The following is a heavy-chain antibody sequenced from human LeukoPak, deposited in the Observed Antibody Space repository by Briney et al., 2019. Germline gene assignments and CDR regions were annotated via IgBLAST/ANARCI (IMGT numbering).Heavy chain of an antibody. CDR3: ARAGVSGYYDILTGYRPDAFDI. D-gene: IGHD3-9*01. CDR2: IYHSGST. V-gene: IGHV4-4*02. CDR1: GGSISSSNW. Sequence: SETLSLTCAVSGGSISSSNWWSWVRQPPGKGLEWIGEIYHSGSTNYNPSLKSRVTISVDKSKNQFSLKLSSMTAADTAVYYCARAGVSGYYDILTGYRPDAFDIWGQGTMVTVSS. J-gene: IGHJ3*02.